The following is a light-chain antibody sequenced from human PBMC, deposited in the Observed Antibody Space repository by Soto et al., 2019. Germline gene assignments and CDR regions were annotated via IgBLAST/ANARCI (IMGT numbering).Light chain of an antibody. CDR3: QQYNNWPPLT. Sequence: EIVMTQSPATLSVSPGGTATLSCRASQSVSSSLAWYQQTPGRAPRLLIYGASTRATGIPTRFSGSGSGTEFTLTISSLQSEDFAVYYCQQYNNWPPLTFGGGTKVEIK. CDR1: QSVSSS. J-gene: IGKJ4*01. CDR2: GAS. V-gene: IGKV3-15*01.